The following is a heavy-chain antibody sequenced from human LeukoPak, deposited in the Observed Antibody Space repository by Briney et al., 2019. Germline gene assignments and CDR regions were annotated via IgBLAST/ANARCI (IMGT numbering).Heavy chain of an antibody. Sequence: SETLSLTCTVSGGSISSYYWSWIRQPPGKGLEWVGYIYYSGSTNYNPSLKSRVTISVDTSKNQFSLKLSSVTAADTAVYYCARAPTYYYDSSGYYRPFWAFDIWGQGTMVTVSS. CDR3: ARAPTYYYDSSGYYRPFWAFDI. V-gene: IGHV4-59*01. CDR1: GGSISSYY. J-gene: IGHJ3*02. D-gene: IGHD3-22*01. CDR2: IYYSGST.